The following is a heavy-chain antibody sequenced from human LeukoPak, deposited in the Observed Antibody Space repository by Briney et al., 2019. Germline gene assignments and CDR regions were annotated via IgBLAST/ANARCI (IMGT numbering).Heavy chain of an antibody. CDR1: GYTFTTYD. V-gene: IGHV1-8*01. CDR3: ATSRLDIVVVPADHRNPPYYYYYYMDV. Sequence: ASVKVSCKASGYTFTTYDINWVRQAPGQGLEWMGWLNPKSGDTGYAQKLQGRVTMTRNPSISTAYMELSSLRSEDTAVYYCATSRLDIVVVPADHRNPPYYYYYYMDVWGKGTTVTVSS. CDR2: LNPKSGDT. J-gene: IGHJ6*03. D-gene: IGHD2-2*03.